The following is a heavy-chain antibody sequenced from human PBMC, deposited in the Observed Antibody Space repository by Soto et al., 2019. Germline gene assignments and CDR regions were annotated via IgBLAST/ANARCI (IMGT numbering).Heavy chain of an antibody. D-gene: IGHD2-2*02. J-gene: IGHJ6*04. V-gene: IGHV1-69*01. CDR1: GGTFSSYA. CDR3: ARGFAIPHGVSYGMDV. CDR2: IIPIFGTA. Sequence: QVQLVQSGAEVKKPGSSVKVSCKASGGTFSSYAISWVRQAPGQGLEWMGGIIPIFGTANYAQKFQGRVTITADESTSKAYMELSRLRSEDTAVYDCARGFAIPHGVSYGMDVWGKGTTVTVSS.